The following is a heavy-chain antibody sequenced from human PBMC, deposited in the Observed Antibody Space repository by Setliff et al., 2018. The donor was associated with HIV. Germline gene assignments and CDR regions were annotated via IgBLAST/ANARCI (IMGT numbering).Heavy chain of an antibody. CDR1: GYTFSGYY. V-gene: IGHV1-2*02. Sequence: ASVMVSCKASGYTFSGYYLHWVRRAPGQGLEWMGWINPNSGATNYAQNFQGRVTMTRDTSISTAYMDLSSLTSDDMAVYYCALASIVSTARWNHWGRGTLVTVSS. CDR2: INPNSGAT. CDR3: ALASIVSTARWNH. J-gene: IGHJ5*02. D-gene: IGHD1-26*01.